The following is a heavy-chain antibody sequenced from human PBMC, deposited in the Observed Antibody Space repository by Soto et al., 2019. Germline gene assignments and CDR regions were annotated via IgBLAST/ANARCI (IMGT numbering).Heavy chain of an antibody. V-gene: IGHV1-2*02. J-gene: IGHJ4*02. CDR3: AKDSGSGWYPDFDY. D-gene: IGHD6-19*01. CDR1: GYTFIAYY. CDR2: INPNSGRT. Sequence: QVQLVQSGAEVKKPGASVMVSCKTSGYTFIAYYLHWVRQASGQGLEWMGWINPNSGRTNYAQNFQGSVSLTVVTSMCTAFMELKSLSSANTGEYNFAKDSGSGWYPDFDYPGQGTLVPVSS.